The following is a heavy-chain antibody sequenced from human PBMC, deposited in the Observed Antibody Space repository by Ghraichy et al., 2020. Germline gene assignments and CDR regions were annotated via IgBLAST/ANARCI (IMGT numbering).Heavy chain of an antibody. V-gene: IGHV4-34*01. Sequence: SETLSLTCAVYGGPFTGYYWSWVRQPPGQGLEWIGEINHSGTTIYKPSLKGRVTISVDTSKNQFSLRLTSLTAADTAVYYCASLGRITIGQLVRTEEWGQGTLVTLSS. CDR3: ASLGRITIGQLVRTEE. D-gene: IGHD6-6*01. J-gene: IGHJ4*02. CDR2: INHSGTT. CDR1: GGPFTGYY.